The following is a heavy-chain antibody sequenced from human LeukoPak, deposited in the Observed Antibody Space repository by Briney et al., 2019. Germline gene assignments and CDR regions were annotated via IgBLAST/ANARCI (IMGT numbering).Heavy chain of an antibody. V-gene: IGHV3-7*01. CDR1: GFTFSSYW. CDR2: IKQDGSEK. CDR3: ARDSGYSSKNRPGAFDI. D-gene: IGHD6-13*01. Sequence: GGSLRLSCAASGFTFSSYWMSWVRQAPGKGLEWVANIKQDGSEKYYVDSVKGRFTISRDNAKNSLYLQMNSLRAEDTAVYYCARDSGYSSKNRPGAFDIWGQGTMVTVSS. J-gene: IGHJ3*02.